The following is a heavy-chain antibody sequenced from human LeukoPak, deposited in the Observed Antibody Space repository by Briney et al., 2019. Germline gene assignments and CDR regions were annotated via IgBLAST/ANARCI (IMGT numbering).Heavy chain of an antibody. CDR2: ISYDGSNK. J-gene: IGHJ4*02. D-gene: IGHD1-26*01. V-gene: IGHV3-30*04. Sequence: RPGGSLRLSCAASGFTFSSYAMHWVRQAPGKGLEWVAVISYDGSNKYYADSVKGRFTISRDNSKNTLYLQMNSLRAEDTAVYYCAKDTMVGGSFHYFDYWGQGTLVTVSS. CDR1: GFTFSSYA. CDR3: AKDTMVGGSFHYFDY.